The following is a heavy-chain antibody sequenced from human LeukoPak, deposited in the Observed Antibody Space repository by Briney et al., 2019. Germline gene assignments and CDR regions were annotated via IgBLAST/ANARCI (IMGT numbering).Heavy chain of an antibody. Sequence: GESLKISCKASGYRVTSYWIGWVRQMPGKGLECMGIIHPGDSETRYSPSFQVQVTISADKSISTAYLQWSGLKASDTAMYYCARRLGATQPYFDFWGQGALVTVSS. D-gene: IGHD1-26*01. V-gene: IGHV5-51*01. CDR1: GYRVTSYW. CDR3: ARRLGATQPYFDF. CDR2: IHPGDSET. J-gene: IGHJ4*02.